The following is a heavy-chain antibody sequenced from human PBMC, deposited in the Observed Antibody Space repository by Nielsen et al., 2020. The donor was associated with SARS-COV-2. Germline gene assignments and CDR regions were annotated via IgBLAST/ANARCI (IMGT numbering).Heavy chain of an antibody. CDR1: GFTFSSYA. D-gene: IGHD6-19*01. CDR2: ISYDGNSK. CDR3: ARVGSSGWFRGFFDY. J-gene: IGHJ4*02. Sequence: GGSLRLSCAASGFTFSSYAMHWVRQAPGKGLEWVAVISYDGNSKHYTDSVKGRFTISRDNSNNTLYLEMNSLRAEDTAVYYCARVGSSGWFRGFFDYWGQGTLVTVSS. V-gene: IGHV3-30-3*01.